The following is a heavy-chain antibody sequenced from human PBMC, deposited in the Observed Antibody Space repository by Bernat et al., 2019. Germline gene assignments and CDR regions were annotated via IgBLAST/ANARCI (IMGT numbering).Heavy chain of an antibody. CDR1: GFTFSSYS. V-gene: IGHV3-21*01. J-gene: IGHJ4*02. CDR3: ARERSSSSHSDY. D-gene: IGHD6-6*01. Sequence: EVQLVESGGGLVKPGGSLRLSCAASGFTFSSYSMNWVRQAPGKGLEWVSSITSTSSYIYYADSVKGRFTISRDNAKNSLYLQMNGLSAEDTAVYYCARERSSSSHSDYWGQGTLVTVSS. CDR2: ITSTSSYI.